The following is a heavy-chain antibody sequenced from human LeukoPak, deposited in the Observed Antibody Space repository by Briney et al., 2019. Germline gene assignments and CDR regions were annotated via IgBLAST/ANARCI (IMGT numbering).Heavy chain of an antibody. CDR3: ARDRPDDVSSGYNAFSI. V-gene: IGHV1-18*01. J-gene: IGHJ3*02. CDR1: GYTFTSYG. CDR2: ISAYNGNT. Sequence: ASVKVSCKASGYTFTSYGISWVRQAPGQGLEWMGWISAYNGNTNSAQRVQGRVNLTTEASTSTAYMELRSLTSDDTAVYYCARDRPDDVSSGYNAFSIWGQGTMVTVSS. D-gene: IGHD3-3*01.